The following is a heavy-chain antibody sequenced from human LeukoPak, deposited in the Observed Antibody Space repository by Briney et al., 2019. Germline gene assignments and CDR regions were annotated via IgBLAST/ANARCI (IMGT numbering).Heavy chain of an antibody. CDR1: GYRFNAYW. D-gene: IGHD6-13*01. V-gene: IGHV5-51*01. CDR2: IYPDDSDT. Sequence: GESLKISCKGSGYRFNAYWIAWVRQMPGKGLEWMGIIYPDDSDTRYSPSFQGQVTISADKSISTAYLQWSSLKASDTAMYYCARRSRIAAPGTEYFQHWGQGTLVTVSS. CDR3: ARRSRIAAPGTEYFQH. J-gene: IGHJ1*01.